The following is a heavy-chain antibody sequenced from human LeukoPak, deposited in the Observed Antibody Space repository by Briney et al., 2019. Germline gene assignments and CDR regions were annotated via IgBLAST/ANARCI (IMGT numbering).Heavy chain of an antibody. CDR2: IIPIFGTT. Sequence: ASVKVSCKASGGTFSSYAISWVRQAPGQGLEWMGGIIPIFGTTNYAQKFQGRVTITADESTSTAYMELSSLRSEDTAVYYCARDRRWELLRASDFDIWGQGTMVTVSS. D-gene: IGHD1-26*01. V-gene: IGHV1-69*01. CDR3: ARDRRWELLRASDFDI. CDR1: GGTFSSYA. J-gene: IGHJ3*02.